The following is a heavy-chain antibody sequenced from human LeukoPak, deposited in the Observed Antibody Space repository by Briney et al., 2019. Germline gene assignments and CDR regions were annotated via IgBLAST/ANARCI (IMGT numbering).Heavy chain of an antibody. CDR2: LYYSGST. Sequence: SYTLSLTCSVAVDSFTSHYWGWIPQPPPQGPYWLRHLYYSGSTTYNPSLESRVTMSVDTSRKQISLKLNSVAAADTAVYYCARGRGSPYYVEAFDVWGQGTVVTVSS. D-gene: IGHD3-22*01. V-gene: IGHV4-59*11. CDR3: ARGRGSPYYVEAFDV. J-gene: IGHJ3*01. CDR1: VDSFTSHY.